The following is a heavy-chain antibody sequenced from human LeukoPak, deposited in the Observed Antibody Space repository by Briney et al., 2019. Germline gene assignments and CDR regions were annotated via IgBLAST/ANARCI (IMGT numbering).Heavy chain of an antibody. CDR3: ARGTVFRAFDL. J-gene: IGHJ3*01. V-gene: IGHV3-53*04. D-gene: IGHD4-17*01. CDR1: GFNFSSNY. CDR2: IYSGGYT. Sequence: GGSLRLSCAASGFNFSSNYMSWVRQAPGKGLEWVSVIYSGGYTYYPDSVNGRFTIARHDSKTTVNLQMNSLRAEDTAVYFCARGTVFRAFDLWGQGTMVTVSS.